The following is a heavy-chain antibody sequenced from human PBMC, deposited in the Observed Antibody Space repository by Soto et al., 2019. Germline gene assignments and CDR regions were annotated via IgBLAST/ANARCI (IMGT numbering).Heavy chain of an antibody. CDR3: ARHPSDFWFDP. CDR2: IYYSGST. V-gene: IGHV4-39*01. Sequence: TLSLTCTVSGGSISSSSYYWGWIRQPPGKGLEWIGNIYYSGSTYDNPSLKSRLTISVDTSKNQFSLKLSSVTAADTAVYYCARHPSDFWFDPWGQGTLVTVSS. CDR1: GGSISSSSYY. D-gene: IGHD2-21*02. J-gene: IGHJ5*02.